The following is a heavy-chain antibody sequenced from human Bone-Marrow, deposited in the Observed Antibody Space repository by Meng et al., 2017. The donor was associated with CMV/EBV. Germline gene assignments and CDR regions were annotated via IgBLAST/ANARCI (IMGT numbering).Heavy chain of an antibody. CDR2: IRYDGSNK. CDR3: ATLRVVPAAKTTG. CDR1: GFTFSSYG. D-gene: IGHD2-2*01. Sequence: GESLKISCAASGFTFSSYGMHWVRQAPGKGLEWVAFIRYDGSNKYYADSVKGRFTISRDNSKNTLYLQMNSLRAEDTAVYYCATLRVVPAAKTTGWGQGKLVNVDS. J-gene: IGHJ4*02. V-gene: IGHV3-30*02.